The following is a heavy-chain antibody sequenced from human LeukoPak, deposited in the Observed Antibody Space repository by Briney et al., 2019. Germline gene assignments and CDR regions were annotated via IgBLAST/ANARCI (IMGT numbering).Heavy chain of an antibody. D-gene: IGHD6-13*01. CDR1: GGTFSSYA. CDR3: ARDRGLDIAAAGKFRHYYYYMDV. J-gene: IGHJ6*03. V-gene: IGHV1-2*02. Sequence: ASVKVSCKASGGTFSSYAISWVRQAPGQGLEWMGWINPNSGGTNYAQKFQGRVTMTRDTSISTAYMELSRLRSDDTAVYYCARDRGLDIAAAGKFRHYYYYMDVWGKGTTVTVSS. CDR2: INPNSGGT.